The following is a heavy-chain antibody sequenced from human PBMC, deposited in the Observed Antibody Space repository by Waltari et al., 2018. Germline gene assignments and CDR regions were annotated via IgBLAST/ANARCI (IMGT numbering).Heavy chain of an antibody. CDR1: GLNFMNYE. J-gene: IGHJ4*02. CDR2: IGTSAGDI. D-gene: IGHD6-19*01. V-gene: IGHV3-48*03. Sequence: EVQRVESGGDMVHTGGSLRLSCVVHGLNFMNYEMDWVRQAPGKGLEWISYIGTSAGDIYYAESVKGRFTISRDNVKNSLYLQMNSLRVEDTAVYYCATDVSGWVDFEHWGRGTLVTVSS. CDR3: ATDVSGWVDFEH.